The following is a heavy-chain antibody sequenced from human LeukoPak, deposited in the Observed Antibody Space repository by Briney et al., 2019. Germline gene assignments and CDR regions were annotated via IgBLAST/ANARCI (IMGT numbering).Heavy chain of an antibody. J-gene: IGHJ3*02. CDR3: ARDSGYCSSTSCYIAAFDI. D-gene: IGHD2-2*02. V-gene: IGHV3-48*02. CDR2: ISSSSSTI. Sequence: PGGSLRLSCAASGFTFSSYSMNWVRQAPGKGLEWVSYISSSSSTINYADSVKGRFTISRDNAKNSLYLQMNSLRDEDTAVYYCARDSGYCSSTSCYIAAFDIWGQGTMVTVSS. CDR1: GFTFSSYS.